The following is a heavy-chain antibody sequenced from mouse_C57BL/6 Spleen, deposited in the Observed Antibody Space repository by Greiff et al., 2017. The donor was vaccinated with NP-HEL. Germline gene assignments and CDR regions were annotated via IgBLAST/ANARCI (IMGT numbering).Heavy chain of an antibody. V-gene: IGHV1-15*01. CDR2: IDPETGGT. Sequence: QVQLKQSGAELVRPGASVTLSCKASGYTFTDYEMHWVKQTPVHGLEWIGAIDPETGGTAYNQKFKGKAILTADKSSSTAYMELRSLTSEDSAVYYCTRGPTVVFDYWGQGTTLTVSS. CDR3: TRGPTVVFDY. CDR1: GYTFTDYE. J-gene: IGHJ2*01. D-gene: IGHD1-1*01.